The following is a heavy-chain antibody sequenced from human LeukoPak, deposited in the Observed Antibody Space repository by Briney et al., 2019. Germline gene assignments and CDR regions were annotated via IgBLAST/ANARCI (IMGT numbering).Heavy chain of an antibody. CDR1: GFTFDDYG. Sequence: PGGSLRLSCAASGFTFDDYGMTWVRQDPGRRLEWVSTVDWSGGRTSYADSVEGRFTISRDNAKNSLYLQMNSLRAEDTALYFCVRSRSYYLDYWGQGTLVTVSS. D-gene: IGHD1-26*01. V-gene: IGHV3-20*04. J-gene: IGHJ4*02. CDR2: VDWSGGRT. CDR3: VRSRSYYLDY.